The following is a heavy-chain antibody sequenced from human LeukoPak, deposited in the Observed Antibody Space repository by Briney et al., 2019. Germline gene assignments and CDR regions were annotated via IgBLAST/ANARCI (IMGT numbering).Heavy chain of an antibody. CDR1: GGSFSGYY. Sequence: SETLSLTCAVYGGSFSGYYWSWIRQPPGKGLECIGEIHHSGSTNYNPSLKSRVTLSVDTSKNQFSLKLSSVTAADTAVYYCARVPAAMGYFDYWGQGTLVTVSS. J-gene: IGHJ4*02. V-gene: IGHV4-34*01. CDR3: ARVPAAMGYFDY. D-gene: IGHD2-2*01. CDR2: IHHSGST.